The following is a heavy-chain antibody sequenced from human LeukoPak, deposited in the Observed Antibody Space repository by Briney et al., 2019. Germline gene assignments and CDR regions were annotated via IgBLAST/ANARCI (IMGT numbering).Heavy chain of an antibody. Sequence: ASVEVSCKASGGTFSSYAISWVRQAPGQGLEWMGGIIPIFGTANYAQKFQGRVTITADESTSTAYMELSSLRSEDTAVYYCARTLKSAGGDFWSGYYYYYGMDVWGQGTTVTVSS. D-gene: IGHD3-3*01. CDR3: ARTLKSAGGDFWSGYYYYYGMDV. V-gene: IGHV1-69*13. CDR1: GGTFSSYA. J-gene: IGHJ6*02. CDR2: IIPIFGTA.